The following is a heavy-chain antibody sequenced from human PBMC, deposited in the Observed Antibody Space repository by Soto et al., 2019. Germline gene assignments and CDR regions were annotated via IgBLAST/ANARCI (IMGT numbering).Heavy chain of an antibody. Sequence: PSETLSLTCTVSGGSISSSSYYWGWIRQPPGRGLEWIGSIYYSGSTYYNPSLKSRVTISVDTSKNQFSLKLSSVTAADTAVYYCARGGYGLVYSSGWYNYYYGMDVWGQGTTVTVSS. CDR2: IYYSGST. V-gene: IGHV4-39*01. CDR3: ARGGYGLVYSSGWYNYYYGMDV. D-gene: IGHD6-19*01. CDR1: GGSISSSSYY. J-gene: IGHJ6*02.